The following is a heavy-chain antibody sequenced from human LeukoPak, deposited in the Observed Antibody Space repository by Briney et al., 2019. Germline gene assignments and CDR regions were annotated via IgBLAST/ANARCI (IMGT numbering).Heavy chain of an antibody. CDR2: FDSENNKM. CDR1: EYSLSDLS. V-gene: IGHV1-24*01. Sequence: ASVKLSCKISEYSLSDLSIHWVREAPGEGLEWMGGFDSENNKMVYSQKFQGRVTMTEDTSADTAYMELTSLRSEDTAVYFCATDRVYRSSGRSWGFFDYWGQATLVIVSS. CDR3: ATDRVYRSSGRSWGFFDY. D-gene: IGHD6-19*01. J-gene: IGHJ4*02.